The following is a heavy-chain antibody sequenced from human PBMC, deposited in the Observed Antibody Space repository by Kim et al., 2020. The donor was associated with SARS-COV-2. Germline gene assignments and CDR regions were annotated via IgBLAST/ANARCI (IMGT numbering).Heavy chain of an antibody. D-gene: IGHD5-18*01. V-gene: IGHV3-33*05. CDR1: GFTFSSYC. Sequence: GGSLRLSCAASGFTFSSYCMHWVRQAPGKGLEWVAVISYDGSNKNYADSVKGRFTIPRDNSKNTLYLQMNSLRAEDTAVYYCASEDTAMGYYSYGMAVWGQATTVTVSS. CDR3: ASEDTAMGYYSYGMAV. J-gene: IGHJ6*02. CDR2: ISYDGSNK.